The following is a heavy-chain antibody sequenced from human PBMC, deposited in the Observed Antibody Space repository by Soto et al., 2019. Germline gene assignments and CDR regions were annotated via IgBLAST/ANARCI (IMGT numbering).Heavy chain of an antibody. CDR2: INTGNGTT. Sequence: QVQFLQSGAEVKKPGASVKVSCKTSGYIFTDYPIHWVRQAPGRGLEWVAWINTGNGTTRYSPRLQGRVSLRTDTSASTAFMELTRLRFADTAIYYCASNAFDYWGQGTLVAVSP. CDR3: ASNAFDY. V-gene: IGHV1-3*04. CDR1: GYIFTDYP. J-gene: IGHJ4*02.